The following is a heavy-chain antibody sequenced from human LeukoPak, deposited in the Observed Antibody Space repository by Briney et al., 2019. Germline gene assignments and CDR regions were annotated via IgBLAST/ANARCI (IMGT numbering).Heavy chain of an antibody. Sequence: GASVKVSCKASGYTFTGYYMHWVRQAPGQGLEWMGWINLNSGGTNYAQKFQGRVTMTRDTSISTAYMELSRLRSDDTAVYYCARDYGSGSYGYWGQGTLVTVSS. D-gene: IGHD3-10*01. CDR2: INLNSGGT. V-gene: IGHV1-2*02. CDR1: GYTFTGYY. J-gene: IGHJ4*02. CDR3: ARDYGSGSYGY.